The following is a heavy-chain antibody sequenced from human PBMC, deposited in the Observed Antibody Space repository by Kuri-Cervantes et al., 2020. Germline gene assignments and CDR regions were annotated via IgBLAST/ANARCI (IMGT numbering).Heavy chain of an antibody. CDR2: FHHSGTT. CDR1: GGSITSAYYY. D-gene: IGHD2/OR15-2a*01. Sequence: SETLSLTCTVSGGSITSAYYYWGWIRQTPGKGLEWIGDFHHSGTTDYNPSLKSRVTISEDTSKNQFSLKVRSVTAADTAVYYCARCNRPYAFDIWGQGTMVTVSS. CDR3: ARCNRPYAFDI. V-gene: IGHV4-39*07. J-gene: IGHJ3*02.